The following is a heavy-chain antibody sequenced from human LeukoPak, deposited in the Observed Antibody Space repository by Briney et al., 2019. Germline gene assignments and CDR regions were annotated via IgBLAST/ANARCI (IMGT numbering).Heavy chain of an antibody. Sequence: GGSLRLSCAASGFTLSSYVMSWVRQAPGKGLEWVSGISGSGGSTYYTDSVKGRFTISRDNFKNTLYLQMNSLRAEDTAIYYCVRLSGPLDDYWGQGTLVTVSS. V-gene: IGHV3-23*01. CDR3: VRLSGPLDDY. CDR1: GFTLSSYV. CDR2: ISGSGGST. J-gene: IGHJ4*02. D-gene: IGHD1-26*01.